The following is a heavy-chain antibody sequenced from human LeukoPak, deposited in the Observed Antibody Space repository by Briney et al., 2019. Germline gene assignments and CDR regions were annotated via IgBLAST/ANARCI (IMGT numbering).Heavy chain of an antibody. V-gene: IGHV4-34*01. Sequence: SETLSLTCAVYGGSFSGYYWSWIRQPPGKGLEWIGEINHSGSTNYNPSLKSRVTISVDTSKNQFSLKLSSVTAADPAVYYCARRSEYSRGGYFFNGGQGTLGTAS. D-gene: IGHD6-6*01. CDR3: ARRSEYSRGGYFFN. J-gene: IGHJ4*02. CDR2: INHSGST. CDR1: GGSFSGYY.